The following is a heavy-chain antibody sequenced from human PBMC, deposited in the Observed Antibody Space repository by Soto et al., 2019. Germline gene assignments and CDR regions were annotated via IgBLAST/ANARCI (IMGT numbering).Heavy chain of an antibody. CDR3: ARDVGTQMDFWSTSGMDV. J-gene: IGHJ6*02. V-gene: IGHV3-30-3*01. D-gene: IGHD3-3*01. CDR1: GLSFGDDA. CDR2: ITYDGSSK. Sequence: QVHLVESGGGVVQPGRSLRLSCAASGLSFGDDAMHWVRQAPGKGLEWVGVITYDGSSKYYADSVRGRFTISRDNSKSTLYLQMDSLITKDTAVHYCARDVGTQMDFWSTSGMDVWGQGTTVTVSS.